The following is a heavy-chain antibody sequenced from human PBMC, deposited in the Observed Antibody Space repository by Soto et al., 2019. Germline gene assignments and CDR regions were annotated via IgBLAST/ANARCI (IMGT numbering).Heavy chain of an antibody. D-gene: IGHD6-13*01. V-gene: IGHV3-30*18. CDR3: AKEGLAAPRGGAFDI. CDR1: GLTFSSAD. CDR2: ISYDSINK. Sequence: QVHLVESGGGVVQPGRSLRLSCTVSGLTFSSADMHWIRQAPGKGLEWVAFISYDSINKYYADSARGRFTISRDNSGNTLYLQMNSLRVEDTAVYYCAKEGLAAPRGGAFDIWGQGTMVTVSP. J-gene: IGHJ3*02.